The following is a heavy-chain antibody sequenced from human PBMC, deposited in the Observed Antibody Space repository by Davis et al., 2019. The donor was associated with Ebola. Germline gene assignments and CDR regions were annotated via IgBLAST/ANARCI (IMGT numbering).Heavy chain of an antibody. CDR3: ARDRPDGYNPWYYYGMDV. V-gene: IGHV3-7*01. Sequence: GGSLRLSCAASGFTFSSYWMSWVRQAPGKGLEWVANIKQDGSEKYYVDSVKGRFTISRDNSKNTLYLQMNSLRAEDTAVYYCARDRPDGYNPWYYYGMDVWGQGTTVTVSS. CDR2: IKQDGSEK. D-gene: IGHD5-24*01. CDR1: GFTFSSYW. J-gene: IGHJ6*02.